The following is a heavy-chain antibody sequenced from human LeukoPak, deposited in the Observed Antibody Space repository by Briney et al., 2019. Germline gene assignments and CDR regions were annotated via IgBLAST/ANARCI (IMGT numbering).Heavy chain of an antibody. CDR1: GFRFGDYV. V-gene: IGHV3-49*04. CDR3: TRVGDGSGFFNY. J-gene: IGHJ4*02. Sequence: PGGSRRLSCTASGFRFGDYVMSWVRQAPGMGLEWVGLIRTKAYGGTTEYAASVKGRFTISRDDSTTIAYLQMNSLKTEDTAMYYCTRVGDGSGFFNYWGQGALVTVSS. D-gene: IGHD3-22*01. CDR2: IRTKAYGGTT.